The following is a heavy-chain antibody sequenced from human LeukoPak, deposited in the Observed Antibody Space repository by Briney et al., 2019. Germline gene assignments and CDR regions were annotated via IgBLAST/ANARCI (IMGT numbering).Heavy chain of an antibody. CDR3: ARISARWLGFFDL. D-gene: IGHD6-19*01. J-gene: IGHJ4*02. CDR2: LHYSGST. CDR1: GGSIKGFY. Sequence: KPSETPSLTRPGSGGSIKGFYWGWIPPPPGKGREGIGYLHYSGSTNYSPSLESRVIISADTSMDQFSLKLTSVSPADTAVYYCARISARWLGFFDLWGQGTLVTVSS. V-gene: IGHV4-59*01.